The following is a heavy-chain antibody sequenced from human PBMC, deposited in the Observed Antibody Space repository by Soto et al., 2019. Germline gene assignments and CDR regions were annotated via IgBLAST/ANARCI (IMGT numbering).Heavy chain of an antibody. J-gene: IGHJ3*02. Sequence: QVQLVQSGAEVKKPGSSVKVSCKASGGTFSSYAISWVRQAPGQGLEWMGGIIPIFGTANYAQKFQGRVTITADEATSTAYRELSSRRSEDTAVYYCARVVASIGIAVAVGAFDIWGQGTMVTVSS. CDR3: ARVVASIGIAVAVGAFDI. CDR2: IIPIFGTA. CDR1: GGTFSSYA. V-gene: IGHV1-69*01. D-gene: IGHD6-19*01.